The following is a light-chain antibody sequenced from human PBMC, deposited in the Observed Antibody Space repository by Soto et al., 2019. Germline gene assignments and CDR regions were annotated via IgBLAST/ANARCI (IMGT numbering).Light chain of an antibody. CDR3: QQSSNVFFT. J-gene: IGKJ3*01. V-gene: IGKV1-39*01. Sequence: DIQLTQSPSSLSASVGDTVTITCRASRSVTNYLNWYQQTPGRAPTLLIFAASTLHSGVPSRCIGSGSATELTLPISDLQPEDFATYYCQQSSNVFFTFGPGTKVDVK. CDR1: RSVTNY. CDR2: AAS.